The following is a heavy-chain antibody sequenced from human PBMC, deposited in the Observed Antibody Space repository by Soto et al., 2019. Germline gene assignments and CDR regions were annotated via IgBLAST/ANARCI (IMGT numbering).Heavy chain of an antibody. J-gene: IGHJ6*02. V-gene: IGHV3-30-3*01. CDR3: ARAGSSPPSYSDMDV. CDR2: ISYDGSNK. CDR1: GFTFSNNV. Sequence: QVQLVESGGGVVQPGTSLRLSCAASGFTFSNNVMHWVRQAPGKGLEWVAVISYDGSNKYYADSVKGRFTISRDTSKNTLYLQMNSLRAEDTAVYYCARAGSSPPSYSDMDVWGQGTTVTVSS. D-gene: IGHD6-25*01.